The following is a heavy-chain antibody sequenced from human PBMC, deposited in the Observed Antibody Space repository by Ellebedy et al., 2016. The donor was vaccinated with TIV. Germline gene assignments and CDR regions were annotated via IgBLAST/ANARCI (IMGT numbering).Heavy chain of an antibody. Sequence: GGSLRLXXAASGFTFSSYWMHWVRQAPGKGLVWVSRINSDGSSTGYADSVKGRFTISRDNAKNTLYLQMNSLRAEDTAVYYCARPLSNIVATIGYWGQGTLVTVSS. CDR3: ARPLSNIVATIGY. J-gene: IGHJ4*02. CDR2: INSDGSST. V-gene: IGHV3-74*01. CDR1: GFTFSSYW. D-gene: IGHD5-12*01.